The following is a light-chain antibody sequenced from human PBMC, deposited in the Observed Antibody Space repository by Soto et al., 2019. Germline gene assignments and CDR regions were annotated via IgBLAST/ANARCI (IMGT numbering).Light chain of an antibody. CDR1: QSVSSN. J-gene: IGKJ4*01. CDR3: QQYNNWPPLT. CDR2: GAS. V-gene: IGKV3-15*01. Sequence: EIVVTQSPATLSVSPGERATLSCRASQSVSSNLAWYQQKPGQAPRLLIYGASTRATGIPARFSGSGSGTEFTLTISSLQSEDVAGYYCQQYNNWPPLTFGGGTKVEIK.